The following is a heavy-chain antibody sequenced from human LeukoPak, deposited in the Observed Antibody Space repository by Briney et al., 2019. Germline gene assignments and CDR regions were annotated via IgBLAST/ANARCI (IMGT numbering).Heavy chain of an antibody. D-gene: IGHD3-22*01. CDR3: ARVRGYYDSSGYYDY. CDR2: INPNSGGT. Sequence: ASVKVSCKASGYTFTGYYMHWVRQAPGQGLEWMGWINPNSGGTNYAQKFQGRVTMTRDTSISTAYMELSGLRSDDTAVYYCARVRGYYDSSGYYDYWGQGTLVTVSS. J-gene: IGHJ4*02. CDR1: GYTFTGYY. V-gene: IGHV1-2*02.